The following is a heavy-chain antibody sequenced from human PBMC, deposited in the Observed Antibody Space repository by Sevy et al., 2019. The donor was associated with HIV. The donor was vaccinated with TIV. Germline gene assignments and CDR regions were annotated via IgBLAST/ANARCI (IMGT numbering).Heavy chain of an antibody. J-gene: IGHJ4*02. CDR3: ARGIFSYGYWREFDY. Sequence: SETLSLTCTVSGGSISSFYWNWIRQSPGKGLEWIGYISYSGSTKYNPSLKNRVTISVGTFKNQFSLKLSSVTAADTAVYYCARGIFSYGYWREFDYWGQGNLVTVSS. D-gene: IGHD5-18*01. CDR1: GGSISSFY. V-gene: IGHV4-59*01. CDR2: ISYSGST.